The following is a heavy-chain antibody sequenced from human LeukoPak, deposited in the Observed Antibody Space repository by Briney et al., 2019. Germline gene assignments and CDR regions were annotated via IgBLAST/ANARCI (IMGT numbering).Heavy chain of an antibody. V-gene: IGHV1-2*06. J-gene: IGHJ4*02. Sequence: GASVKVSCKTSGYTFIDYYVHWIRQAPGQGLEWMGRINPSTGGTDFAQKFQGKVSMTRDTSISTAYMELSRLGSDDTAVYYCVTLGEDKTDTPFDYWGQGTLVTVSS. CDR2: INPSTGGT. CDR1: GYTFIDYY. D-gene: IGHD3-16*01. CDR3: VTLGEDKTDTPFDY.